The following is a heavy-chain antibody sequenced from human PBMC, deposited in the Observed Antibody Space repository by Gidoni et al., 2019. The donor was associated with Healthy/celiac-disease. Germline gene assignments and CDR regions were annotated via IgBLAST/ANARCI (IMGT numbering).Heavy chain of an antibody. J-gene: IGHJ5*02. D-gene: IGHD2-2*01. Sequence: QLQLQESGSGLVKPSQTLSLTCAVSGGSISSGGYSWSWIRQPPGKGLEWIGYIYHRGSTYDNPSLKSRVNISVDRSKNQFSLKLSSVTAADTAVYYCARVNIVVVPAAGWFDPWGQGTLVTVSS. CDR2: IYHRGST. CDR3: ARVNIVVVPAAGWFDP. V-gene: IGHV4-30-2*01. CDR1: GGSISSGGYS.